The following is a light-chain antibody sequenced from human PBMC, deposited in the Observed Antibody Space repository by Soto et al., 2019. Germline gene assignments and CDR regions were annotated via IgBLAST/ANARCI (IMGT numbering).Light chain of an antibody. CDR2: EVS. CDR3: TSHGGRNNLVV. CDR1: SSDVGGYNY. V-gene: IGLV2-8*01. J-gene: IGLJ2*01. Sequence: QSALTQPPSASGSPEQSVTISCTGTSSDVGGYNYVSWYQQHPGKAPKLMIYEVSKRPSGVPDRFSGSKSGNTASLTVSGLQGEDEAVYYCTSHGGRNNLVVFGGGTKLTVL.